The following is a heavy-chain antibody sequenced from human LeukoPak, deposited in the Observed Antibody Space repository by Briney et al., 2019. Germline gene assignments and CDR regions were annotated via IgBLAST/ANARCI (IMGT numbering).Heavy chain of an antibody. Sequence: GGSLRLSCAASGFTFSSYSMNWVRQAPGKGLEWISSISSSSSYIYYADSVKGRFTIYRDNAKNSLYLQMNSLRAEDTAVYYCARGGRFGNNWFDPWGQGTLVTVSS. CDR1: GFTFSSYS. CDR3: ARGGRFGNNWFDP. CDR2: ISSSSSYI. J-gene: IGHJ5*02. D-gene: IGHD3-10*01. V-gene: IGHV3-21*01.